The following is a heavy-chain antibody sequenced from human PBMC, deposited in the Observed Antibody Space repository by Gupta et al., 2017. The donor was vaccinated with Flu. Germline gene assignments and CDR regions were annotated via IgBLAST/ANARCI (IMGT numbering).Heavy chain of an antibody. CDR3: AKDYSFTGTTIEY. V-gene: IGHV3-30*18. CDR2: ISYDGSGE. Sequence: RQAPGKGLDWVAVISYDGSGESYADSVKGRFTISRDNAENTLYLHMNSLRAEDTAVCYCAKDYSFTGTTIEYWGQGTLVTVSS. D-gene: IGHD1-7*01. J-gene: IGHJ4*02.